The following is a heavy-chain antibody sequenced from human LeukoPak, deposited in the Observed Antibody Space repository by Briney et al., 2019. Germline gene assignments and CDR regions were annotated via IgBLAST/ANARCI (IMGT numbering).Heavy chain of an antibody. CDR3: ARDRVVVVPAADKYYYYGMDV. J-gene: IGHJ6*02. CDR2: TYYRSKWYN. CDR1: GDSVSSNSAA. Sequence: SQTLSLTCAISGDSVSSNSAAWNWIRQSPSRGLEWLGRTYYRSKWYNDYAVSVKSRTTINPGTSKNQFSLQLNSVTPEDTAVYYCARDRVVVVPAADKYYYYGMDVWGQGTTVTVSS. V-gene: IGHV6-1*01. D-gene: IGHD2-2*01.